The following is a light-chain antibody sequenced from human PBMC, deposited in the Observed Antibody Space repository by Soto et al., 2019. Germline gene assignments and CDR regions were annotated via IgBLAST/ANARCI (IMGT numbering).Light chain of an antibody. V-gene: IGKV3D-15*01. Sequence: EIVMTQSPATLSVSPGERATLSCRASQSVSSNLAWYQQKPGQAPRLLIHGASTKATGIPARFSGSGSGTEFTLTISSLQPEDFAVYYCHQRQSWPRTFGQGTKVEIK. J-gene: IGKJ1*01. CDR2: GAS. CDR1: QSVSSN. CDR3: HQRQSWPRT.